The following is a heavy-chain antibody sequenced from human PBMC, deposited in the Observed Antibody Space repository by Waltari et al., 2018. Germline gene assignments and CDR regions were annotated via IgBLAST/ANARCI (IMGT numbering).Heavy chain of an antibody. V-gene: IGHV3-53*01. CDR1: GFTVSSNY. D-gene: IGHD2-2*02. J-gene: IGHJ6*02. Sequence: EVQLVESGGGLIQPGGSLRLSCAASGFTVSSNYMSWVRQAPGKGLEWVSVIYSGGSTYYADSVKGRFTISRDNSKNTLYLQMNSLRAEDTAVYYCAREYTGYYYGMDVWGQGTTVTVSS. CDR2: IYSGGST. CDR3: AREYTGYYYGMDV.